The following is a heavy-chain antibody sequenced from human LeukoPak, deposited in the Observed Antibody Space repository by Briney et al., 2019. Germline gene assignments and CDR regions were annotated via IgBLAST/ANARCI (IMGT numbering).Heavy chain of an antibody. CDR3: ARGDTPRGSIVGPPVGPYYYYGMDV. D-gene: IGHD1-26*01. J-gene: IGHJ6*02. Sequence: PGGSLRLSCAASGFTFSSYSMNWVRQAPGKGLEWVSSISSSSSYIYYADSVKGRFTISRDNAKNSLYLQMNSLRAEDTAVYYCARGDTPRGSIVGPPVGPYYYYGMDVWGQGTTVTVSS. V-gene: IGHV3-21*01. CDR2: ISSSSSYI. CDR1: GFTFSSYS.